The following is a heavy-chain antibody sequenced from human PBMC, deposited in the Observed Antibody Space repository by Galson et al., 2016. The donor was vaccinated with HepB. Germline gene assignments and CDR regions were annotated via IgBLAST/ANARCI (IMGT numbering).Heavy chain of an antibody. J-gene: IGHJ4*02. CDR1: GGSLSGFY. V-gene: IGHV4-34*01. CDR2: ISHHGGT. D-gene: IGHD3-3*01. CDR3: GLFGSGTPY. Sequence: SETLSLTCGVFGGSLSGFYWYWIRQPPGKGLEWIGEISHHGGTKYNSSLKSRVSMSVGTSRTEMSLRLTSVTAADTAVYFCGLFGSGTPYRGQGTLVTVS.